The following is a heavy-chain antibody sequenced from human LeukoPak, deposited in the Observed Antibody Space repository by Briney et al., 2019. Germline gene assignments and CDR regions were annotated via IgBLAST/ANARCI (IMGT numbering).Heavy chain of an antibody. V-gene: IGHV1-69*13. CDR1: GYTFGGYY. CDR3: ARREVYSSGWHWFDP. Sequence: ASVKVSCKTSGYTFGGYYIQWVRQAPGQGLEWMGGIIPIFGTANYAQKFQGRVTITADESTSTAYMELSSLRSEDTAVYYCARREVYSSGWHWFDPWGQGTLVTVSS. CDR2: IIPIFGTA. J-gene: IGHJ5*02. D-gene: IGHD6-19*01.